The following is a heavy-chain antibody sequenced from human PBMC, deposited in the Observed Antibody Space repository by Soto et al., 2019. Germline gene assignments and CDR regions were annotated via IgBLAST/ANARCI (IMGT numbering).Heavy chain of an antibody. D-gene: IGHD3-22*01. CDR1: GFTFSSYS. V-gene: IGHV3-48*02. CDR2: ISSSSSTI. J-gene: IGHJ4*02. CDR3: ARDSPVYVDYDSSGYYSWYFDY. Sequence: GGSLRLSCAASGFTFSSYSMNWVRQAPGKGLEWVSYISSSSSTIYYADSVKGRFTISRDNAKNSLYLQMNSLRDEDTAVYYCARDSPVYVDYDSSGYYSWYFDYWGQGTLVTVSS.